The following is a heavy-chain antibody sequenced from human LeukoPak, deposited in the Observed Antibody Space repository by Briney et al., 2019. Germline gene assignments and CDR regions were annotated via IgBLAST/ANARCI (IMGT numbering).Heavy chain of an antibody. CDR3: ARASLDYDSSGYYYFDY. Sequence: SSETLSLTCTVSGGSISSYYWSWIRQPPGKGLEWIGYIYYSGSTNYNPSLKSRVTISVDTSKNQFSLKLSSVTAADTAVYYCARASLDYDSSGYYYFDYWGQGTLVTVSS. CDR2: IYYSGST. D-gene: IGHD3-22*01. CDR1: GGSISSYY. V-gene: IGHV4-59*01. J-gene: IGHJ4*02.